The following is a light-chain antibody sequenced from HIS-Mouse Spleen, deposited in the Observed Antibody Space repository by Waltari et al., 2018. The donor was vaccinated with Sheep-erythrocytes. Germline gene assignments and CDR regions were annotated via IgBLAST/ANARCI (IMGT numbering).Light chain of an antibody. Sequence: QSALTQPRSVSGSPGHSVTIPCTGTSSDVGGYNYVSWYQQHPGKAPKLMIYDVSKRPSGVPDRFSGSKSGNTASLTISGLQAEDEADYYCCSYAGSYNHVFATGTKVTVL. CDR3: CSYAGSYNHV. CDR1: SSDVGGYNY. CDR2: DVS. J-gene: IGLJ1*01. V-gene: IGLV2-11*01.